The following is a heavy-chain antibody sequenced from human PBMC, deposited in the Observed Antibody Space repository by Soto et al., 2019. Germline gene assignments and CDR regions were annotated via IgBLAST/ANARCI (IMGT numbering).Heavy chain of an antibody. CDR1: GYSISSGYY. V-gene: IGHV4-38-2*02. CDR2: IYRSGST. CDR3: ARDGEWQLPYDY. Sequence: AETLSLTCVVSGYSISSGYYWGWIRQPPGKGLEWIGNIYRSGSTYYNPSLKSRVTISVDTSKNQFSLKLSSVTAADTAVYYCARDGEWQLPYDYWGLGTLVTVSS. D-gene: IGHD2-15*01. J-gene: IGHJ4*02.